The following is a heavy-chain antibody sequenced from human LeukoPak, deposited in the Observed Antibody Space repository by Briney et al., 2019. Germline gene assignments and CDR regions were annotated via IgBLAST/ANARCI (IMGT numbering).Heavy chain of an antibody. J-gene: IGHJ4*02. V-gene: IGHV3-53*01. D-gene: IGHD2-15*01. CDR2: IYSGGNI. Sequence: GGSLRLTCAASGFTVSSTYMSWVRQAPGKGLEWVSVIYSGGNIYYIESVKGRFTISRDTSKNTLYLQMNSLRAEDTAVYFCAGRHCSGGGCYFAGADPFDYWGQGTLVTVSS. CDR1: GFTVSSTY. CDR3: AGRHCSGGGCYFAGADPFDY.